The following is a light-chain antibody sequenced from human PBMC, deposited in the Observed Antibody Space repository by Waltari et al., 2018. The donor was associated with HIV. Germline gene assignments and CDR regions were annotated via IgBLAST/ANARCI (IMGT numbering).Light chain of an antibody. J-gene: IGLJ3*02. CDR2: DPS. CDR3: LLSYSGAWV. Sequence: QPVVTQAPSLTVSPGGTVTLTCGSSPRPLPSGHSLYWFQQKHGQAPRTLIYDPSDKHSWTPARFSGSLLGGKAALTLSGAQPEDEAVYYCLLSYSGAWVFGGGTKLTVL. CDR1: PRPLPSGHS. V-gene: IGLV7-46*01.